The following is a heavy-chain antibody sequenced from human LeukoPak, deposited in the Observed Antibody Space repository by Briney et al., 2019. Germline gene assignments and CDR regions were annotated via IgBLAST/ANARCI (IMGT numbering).Heavy chain of an antibody. D-gene: IGHD3-22*01. Sequence: PETLSLTCTVSGGSISSSSYYWGWIRQPPGKGLEWIGSIYYSGSTYYNPSLKSRVTISVDTSKNQFSLKLSSVTAADTAVYYCARGIRSAYDSSGYWLLGYWGQGTLVTVSS. J-gene: IGHJ4*02. V-gene: IGHV4-39*07. CDR3: ARGIRSAYDSSGYWLLGY. CDR2: IYYSGST. CDR1: GGSISSSSYY.